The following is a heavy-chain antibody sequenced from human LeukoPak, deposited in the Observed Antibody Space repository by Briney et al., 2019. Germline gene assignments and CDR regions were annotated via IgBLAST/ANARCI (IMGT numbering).Heavy chain of an antibody. D-gene: IGHD5-18*01. J-gene: IGHJ4*02. Sequence: PSQTLSLPCAISGDSLSRNSAAWNWIRQSPSGGLVWLGRTYYRSKWCNHCAVSVKRRITINPDASENHFCLQLNSVTPEDTAVYYCARGYGYYFDYWGQGTLVTVSS. CDR1: GDSLSRNSAA. CDR3: ARGYGYYFDY. CDR2: TYYRSKWCN. V-gene: IGHV6-1*01.